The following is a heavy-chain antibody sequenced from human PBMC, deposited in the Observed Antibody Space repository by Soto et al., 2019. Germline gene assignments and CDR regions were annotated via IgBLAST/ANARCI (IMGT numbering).Heavy chain of an antibody. D-gene: IGHD6-13*01. Sequence: QVQLVQSGAEVKKPGASVRVSCKASGYTFTSYGISWVRQAPGQGLEWMGWISAYNGNTNYAQSLQGRVAMTTDTSTTTAYMELRSLKSDDPAVYYCARVSPSSRAAEPWGQGTLVTVS. CDR2: ISAYNGNT. CDR1: GYTFTSYG. V-gene: IGHV1-18*01. CDR3: ARVSPSSRAAEP. J-gene: IGHJ4*02.